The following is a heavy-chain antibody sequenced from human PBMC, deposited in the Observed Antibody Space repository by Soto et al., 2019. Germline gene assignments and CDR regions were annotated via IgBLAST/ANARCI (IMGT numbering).Heavy chain of an antibody. CDR3: ARSEIDDSSCYYASQYDY. J-gene: IGHJ4*02. D-gene: IGHD3-22*01. Sequence: QVQLQESGPGLVKPSQTLSLTCTVSGGSISSGCYYWSWIRQHPGKAQEWIGYIYYSGSTYYNPSLKSRVTISVDTSKNQFSLKLSSVTAADTAVYYCARSEIDDSSCYYASQYDYWGQGTLVTVSS. CDR1: GGSISSGCYY. CDR2: IYYSGST. V-gene: IGHV4-31*03.